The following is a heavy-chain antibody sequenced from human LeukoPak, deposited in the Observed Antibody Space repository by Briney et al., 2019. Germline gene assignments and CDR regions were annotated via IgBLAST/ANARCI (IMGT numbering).Heavy chain of an antibody. J-gene: IGHJ4*02. V-gene: IGHV3-66*01. D-gene: IGHD5-12*01. Sequence: PGGSLRLSCAASGFTVSSNYMSWVRQAPGKGLEWVSVIYSGGSTYYADSVKGRFTISRDNSKNTLYLQMNSLRAEDTAVYYCARGERWLHHGPFFDYWGQGTLVTVSS. CDR3: ARGERWLHHGPFFDY. CDR1: GFTVSSNY. CDR2: IYSGGST.